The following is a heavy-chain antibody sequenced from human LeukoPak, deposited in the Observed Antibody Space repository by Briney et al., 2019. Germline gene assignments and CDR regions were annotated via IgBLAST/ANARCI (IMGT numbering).Heavy chain of an antibody. J-gene: IGHJ4*02. CDR1: GFTFSSYT. CDR2: ISGSADNT. CDR3: AKGPKLGDGFHCDY. V-gene: IGHV3-23*01. D-gene: IGHD5-24*01. Sequence: GGSLRLSCAASGFTFSSYTMSWVRQAPGKGLEWVSGISGSADNTYYADSVKGRFTISRDISKNTVYLQMNNLRVDDTAVYYCAKGPKLGDGFHCDYWGQGTLVTVSS.